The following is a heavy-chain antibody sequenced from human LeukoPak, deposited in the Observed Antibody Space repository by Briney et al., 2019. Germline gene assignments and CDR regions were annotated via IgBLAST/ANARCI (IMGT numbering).Heavy chain of an antibody. CDR1: GFTFSSYA. Sequence: GGSLRLSCAASGFTFSSYAMSWVRQAPGKGLEWVSAISGSGGSTYYADSVKGRFTISRDNSKNTLYLQMNSLRAEDTAVYYCAKARQYSSSPDPFDYWGQGTLVTVSS. V-gene: IGHV3-23*01. D-gene: IGHD6-6*01. CDR3: AKARQYSSSPDPFDY. J-gene: IGHJ4*02. CDR2: ISGSGGST.